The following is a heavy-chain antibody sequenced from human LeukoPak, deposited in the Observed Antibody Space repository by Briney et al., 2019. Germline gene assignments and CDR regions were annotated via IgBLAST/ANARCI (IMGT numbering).Heavy chain of an antibody. CDR2: IRSSGSNT. D-gene: IGHD2-2*01. CDR3: ATLEVPAAMIDAFHI. V-gene: IGHV3-21*06. Sequence: GGSLRLSCVVSGFTFNNYTMNLVRQAPGKGLEWVSSIRSSGSNTYYADSVKGRFTISRDNAKNSLYLQMNSLRAEDTAVYYCATLEVPAAMIDAFHIWGQGTMVTVSS. J-gene: IGHJ3*02. CDR1: GFTFNNYT.